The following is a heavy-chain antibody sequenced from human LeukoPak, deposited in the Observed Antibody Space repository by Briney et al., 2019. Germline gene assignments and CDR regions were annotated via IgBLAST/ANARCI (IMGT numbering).Heavy chain of an antibody. Sequence: PSETLSLTCTVSGGSISYYYCNWVRQPAGKGLESIEYIYNTANTNHNPSLKSRVTTSVDTSKNQISLKLSSVTAADTAVYYCARDRLQLQSWGQGTLVTVSS. CDR1: GGSISYYY. CDR3: ARDRLQLQS. D-gene: IGHD5-18*01. J-gene: IGHJ5*02. V-gene: IGHV4-59*01. CDR2: IYNTANT.